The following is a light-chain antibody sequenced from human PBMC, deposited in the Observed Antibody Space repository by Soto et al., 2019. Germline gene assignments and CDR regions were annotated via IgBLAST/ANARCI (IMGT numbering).Light chain of an antibody. CDR3: AAWDDSLNGAV. Sequence: QSVLTQPPSASGTPGQRVTISCSGSSSNIGSNTISWYQQLPGTAPKLLIYSNNQRPSGVPDRFSGSKSGTSASLAISGLQSEDEADYYCAAWDDSLNGAVFGGCTQLTV. J-gene: IGLJ7*01. V-gene: IGLV1-44*01. CDR2: SNN. CDR1: SSNIGSNT.